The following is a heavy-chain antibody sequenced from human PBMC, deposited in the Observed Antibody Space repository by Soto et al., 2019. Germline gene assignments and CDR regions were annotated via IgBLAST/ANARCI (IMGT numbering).Heavy chain of an antibody. CDR2: ISSSGSTI. Sequence: VGSLRLSCAASGFTFSDYYMSWIRQAPGKGLEWVSYISSSGSTIYYADSVKGRFTISRDNAKNSLYLQMNSLRAEDTAVYYCASFLYYDILTGSEPWCQGTFVSVSS. CDR3: ASFLYYDILTGSEP. V-gene: IGHV3-11*01. CDR1: GFTFSDYY. J-gene: IGHJ5*02. D-gene: IGHD3-9*01.